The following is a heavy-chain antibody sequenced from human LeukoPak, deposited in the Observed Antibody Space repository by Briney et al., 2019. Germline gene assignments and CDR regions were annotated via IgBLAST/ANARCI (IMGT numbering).Heavy chain of an antibody. CDR3: ALTSNPQQWLAWGYFDY. CDR1: GYTFTSYG. D-gene: IGHD6-19*01. J-gene: IGHJ4*02. V-gene: IGHV1-18*01. CDR2: ISAYNGNT. Sequence: GASVKVSCKASGYTFTSYGISWVRQAPGQGLEWMGWISAYNGNTNYAQKLQGRVTMTTDTSTSTAYMELRSLRSDDTAVYYCALTSNPQQWLAWGYFDYWGQGTLVTVSS.